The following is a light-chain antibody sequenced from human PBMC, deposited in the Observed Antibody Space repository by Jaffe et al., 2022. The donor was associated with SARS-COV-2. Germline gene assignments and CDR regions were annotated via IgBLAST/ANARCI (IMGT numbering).Light chain of an antibody. Sequence: DIQVTQSPATLSASVGDRVTITCRASQSIRNWLAWYQQKQGKAPKLLIYQASTLETGVPSRFSGSGSGTEFTLTISDLQPDDFASYYCQHYNSYSWTFGQGTKVEMK. CDR1: QSIRNW. CDR3: QHYNSYSWT. J-gene: IGKJ1*01. CDR2: QAS. V-gene: IGKV1-5*03.